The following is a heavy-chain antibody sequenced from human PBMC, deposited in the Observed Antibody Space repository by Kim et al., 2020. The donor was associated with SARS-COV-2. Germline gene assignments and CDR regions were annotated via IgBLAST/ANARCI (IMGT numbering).Heavy chain of an antibody. CDR1: GYTFTSYD. V-gene: IGHV1-8*01. J-gene: IGHJ5*02. D-gene: IGHD3-10*01. CDR2: MNPYRGET. Sequence: ASVKVSCKASGYTFTSYDINWVRQAPGQGLEWMGWMNPYRGETGYAQKFQGRVTMTRDTSISTAYMELSNLTSADTAFYYCAAVAGSYEKGENWFDAWGQGALVTVSS. CDR3: AAVAGSYEKGENWFDA.